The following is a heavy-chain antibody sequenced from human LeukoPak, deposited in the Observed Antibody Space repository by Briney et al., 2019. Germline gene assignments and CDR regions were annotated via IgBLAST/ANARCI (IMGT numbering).Heavy chain of an antibody. CDR1: GFTFSSYA. V-gene: IGHV3-30-3*01. D-gene: IGHD5-24*01. CDR3: AKEMATIQATQSLDY. CDR2: ISYDGSNK. J-gene: IGHJ4*02. Sequence: GRSLRLSCAASGFTFSSYAMHWVRQAPGKGLEWVAVISYDGSNKYYADSVKGRFTISRDNSKNTLYLQMNSLRAEDTAVYYCAKEMATIQATQSLDYWGQGTLVTVSS.